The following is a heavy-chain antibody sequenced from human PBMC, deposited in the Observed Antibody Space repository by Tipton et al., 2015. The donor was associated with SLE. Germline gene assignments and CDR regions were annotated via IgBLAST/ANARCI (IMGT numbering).Heavy chain of an antibody. D-gene: IGHD2-15*01. V-gene: IGHV4-34*01. CDR1: GGSFTGYY. CDR3: ARHGRLGGGLGP. CDR2: INQSGRT. J-gene: IGHJ5*02. Sequence: TLSLTCAVFGGSFTGYYWSWIRQSPVKGLEWIGEINQSGRTNYNPSLQSRVTISIDTSKNQFSLKLSSVTAADTSVYYCARHGRLGGGLGPWGQGTRVTVSS.